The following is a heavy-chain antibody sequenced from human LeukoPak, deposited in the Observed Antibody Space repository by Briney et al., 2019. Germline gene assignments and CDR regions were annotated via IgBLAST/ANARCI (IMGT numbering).Heavy chain of an antibody. D-gene: IGHD3-10*01. CDR2: IHYSGST. V-gene: IGHV4-30-4*01. CDR1: GGSISGVGYY. CDR3: ARGVTSGELFSVDP. Sequence: SETLSLTCTVSGGSISGVGYYWSWIRQPPGKGLEWIGYIHYSGSTYYSPSLRSRVTMSVDTSKKQFSLKLSSVTAADTAVYYCARGVTSGELFSVDPWGQGTLVTVSS. J-gene: IGHJ5*02.